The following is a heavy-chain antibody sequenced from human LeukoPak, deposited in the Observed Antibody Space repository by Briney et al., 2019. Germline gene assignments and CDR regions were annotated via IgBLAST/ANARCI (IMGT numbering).Heavy chain of an antibody. CDR3: ARVGPGYTYVYGAPYYFDS. V-gene: IGHV3-53*04. CDR2: IFSGGNT. J-gene: IGHJ4*02. Sequence: PGGSLRLSCAASGFTVSSNYMSWVRQAPGKGLEWVSLIFSGGNTYYADSVKGRFTISRNNSGNTVYLQMNSLRAEDTAVYYCARVGPGYTYVYGAPYYFDSWGQGTLVTVSS. CDR1: GFTVSSNY. D-gene: IGHD5-18*01.